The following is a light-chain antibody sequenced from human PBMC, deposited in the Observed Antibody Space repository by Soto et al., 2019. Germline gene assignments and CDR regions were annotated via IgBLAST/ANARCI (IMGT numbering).Light chain of an antibody. Sequence: QSALTQPASVSGSPGQSITISCTGTNSDVGAYNYVSWYQQHPGKAPKLMIYEVSNRSSGVSNRFSGSKSDNTASLTISGLQAEDEADYYCSSYTSNSILVVFGGGTKLTVL. CDR2: EVS. J-gene: IGLJ2*01. CDR1: NSDVGAYNY. CDR3: SSYTSNSILVV. V-gene: IGLV2-14*01.